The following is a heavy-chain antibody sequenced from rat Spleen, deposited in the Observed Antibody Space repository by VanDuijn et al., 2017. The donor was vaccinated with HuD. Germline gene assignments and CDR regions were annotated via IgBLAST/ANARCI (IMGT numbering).Heavy chain of an antibody. Sequence: EVQLVESGGGLVQPGRSLKLSCAASGFTFSNYDMAWIRQAPGKGLEWVASITNLGGSIFYQDSVKGRFTISRDNAKSTLYLQMDSLRSEDTATYYCATAPNNIGTRWYFDFWGPGTMVTVSS. J-gene: IGHJ1*01. V-gene: IGHV5S23*01. CDR3: ATAPNNIGTRWYFDF. CDR1: GFTFSNYD. D-gene: IGHD1-5*01. CDR2: ITNLGGSI.